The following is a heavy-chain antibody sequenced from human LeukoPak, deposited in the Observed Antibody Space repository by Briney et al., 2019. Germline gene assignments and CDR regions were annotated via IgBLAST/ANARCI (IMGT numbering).Heavy chain of an antibody. Sequence: KGSCYWVTRYGGCWVPRESAQWGVWMGIIYAGDSDTRYSPSFQGQVTISADKSISTAYLQWSSLKASDTAMYYCARHYCSGGSCLPYFDYWGQGTLVTVSS. CDR1: CYWVTRYG. CDR3: ARHYCSGGSCLPYFDY. V-gene: IGHV5-51*01. D-gene: IGHD2-15*01. J-gene: IGHJ4*02. CDR2: IYAGDSDT.